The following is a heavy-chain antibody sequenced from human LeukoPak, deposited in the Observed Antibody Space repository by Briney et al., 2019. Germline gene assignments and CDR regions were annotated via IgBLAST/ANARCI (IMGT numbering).Heavy chain of an antibody. D-gene: IGHD2-2*01. Sequence: ASVKVSCKASGYTFTSYGISWVRQAPRQGLEWMGWISAYNGNTNYAQKLQGRVTMTTDTSTSTAYMELRSLRSDDTAVYYCARDHRIVVVPAAMPGSLDYWGQGTLVTVSS. CDR2: ISAYNGNT. J-gene: IGHJ4*02. CDR1: GYTFTSYG. CDR3: ARDHRIVVVPAAMPGSLDY. V-gene: IGHV1-18*01.